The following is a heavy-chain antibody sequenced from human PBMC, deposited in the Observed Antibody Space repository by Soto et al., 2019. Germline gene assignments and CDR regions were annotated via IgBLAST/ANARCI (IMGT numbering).Heavy chain of an antibody. D-gene: IGHD1-26*01. V-gene: IGHV3-23*01. CDR2: ISGSGDST. Sequence: EVQLLESGGGLVQPGGSLRLSCAASGFTFSSYAMRWVRQAPVKGLEWVSAISGSGDSTYYADSVKGRFTISRDNSKNTLYLQMNSLRAEDTALYYCARRGSGSYYDYCGQGTLVTVSS. J-gene: IGHJ4*02. CDR1: GFTFSSYA. CDR3: ARRGSGSYYDY.